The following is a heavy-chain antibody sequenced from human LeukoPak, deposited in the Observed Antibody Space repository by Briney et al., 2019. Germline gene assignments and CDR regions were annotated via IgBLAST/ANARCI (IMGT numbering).Heavy chain of an antibody. J-gene: IGHJ4*02. V-gene: IGHV3-23*01. Sequence: GGTLRLSCAASGSTFSSYGMSWVRQAPGKGLEWVSAISGSGGSTYYADSVKGRFTISRDNSKNTLFLQMNSLRAEDTAVYYCAHGAMYQLDYWGQGTLVIVSS. CDR3: AHGAMYQLDY. D-gene: IGHD2-2*01. CDR1: GSTFSSYG. CDR2: ISGSGGST.